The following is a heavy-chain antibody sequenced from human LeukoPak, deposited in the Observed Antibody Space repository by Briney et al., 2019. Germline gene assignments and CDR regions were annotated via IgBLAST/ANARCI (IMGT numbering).Heavy chain of an antibody. V-gene: IGHV3-7*01. CDR1: GFTFSSYW. D-gene: IGHD6-13*01. CDR2: IKKDGSEK. CDR3: ARSFARIAAASKAGAFDI. Sequence: GGSLRLSCAASGFTFSSYWMSWVRQAPGKGLEWVANIKKDGSEKYYVDSVKGRFTISIDNAKNSLYLQMNSLRAEDTAVYYCARSFARIAAASKAGAFDIWGQGTMVTVSS. J-gene: IGHJ3*02.